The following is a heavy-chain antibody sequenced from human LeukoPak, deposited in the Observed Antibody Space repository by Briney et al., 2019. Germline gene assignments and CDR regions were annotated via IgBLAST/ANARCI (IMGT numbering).Heavy chain of an antibody. V-gene: IGHV1-69*13. CDR1: GGTFSSYA. CDR2: IIPIFGTA. CDR3: ARSIAVAGTFGYYYGMDV. D-gene: IGHD6-19*01. J-gene: IGHJ6*02. Sequence: ASVKVSCKASGGTFSSYATSWVRQAPGQGLEWMGGIIPIFGTANYAQRFEGRVTITADESTSTAYMELSSLRSEDAAVYYCARSIAVAGTFGYYYGMDVWGQGTTVTVSS.